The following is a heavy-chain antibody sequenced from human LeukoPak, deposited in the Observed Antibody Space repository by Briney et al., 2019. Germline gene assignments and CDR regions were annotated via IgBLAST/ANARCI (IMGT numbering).Heavy chain of an antibody. V-gene: IGHV3-21*01. CDR2: ISSSSSYI. Sequence: GGSLRLSCAASGFTFSSYSMNWVRQVPGKGLEWVSSISSSSSYIYYADSVKGRFTISRDNAKNSLYLQMNSLRAEDTAVYYCTRDLVDIVVVPAAIRTETEGYYYMDVWGKGTTVTVS. CDR1: GFTFSSYS. CDR3: TRDLVDIVVVPAAIRTETEGYYYMDV. J-gene: IGHJ6*03. D-gene: IGHD2-2*03.